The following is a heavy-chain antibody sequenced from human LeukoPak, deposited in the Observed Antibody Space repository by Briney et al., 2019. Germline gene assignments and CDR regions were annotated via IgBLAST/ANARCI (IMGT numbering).Heavy chain of an antibody. Sequence: GGSLRLSCAASGFAFSSYSMNWVRQAPGKGLEWVSYISSSSSYIYYADSVKGRFTISRDNAKNSLYLQMNSLRAEDTAVYYCARDSGTYYDFWSGYYTSVDYYFDYWGQGSLVTVSS. J-gene: IGHJ4*02. CDR1: GFAFSSYS. CDR2: ISSSSSYI. D-gene: IGHD3-3*01. V-gene: IGHV3-21*05. CDR3: ARDSGTYYDFWSGYYTSVDYYFDY.